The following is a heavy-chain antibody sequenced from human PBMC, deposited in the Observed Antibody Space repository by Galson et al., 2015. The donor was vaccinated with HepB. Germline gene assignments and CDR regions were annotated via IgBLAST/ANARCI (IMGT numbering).Heavy chain of an antibody. CDR2: IKQDGSEK. CDR1: GFTFSSYW. V-gene: IGHV3-7*03. Sequence: SLRLSCAASGFTFSSYWMSWVRQAPGKGLEWVANIKQDGSEKYYVDSVKGRFTISRDNAKNSLYLQMNSLRAEDTAVYYCARDPWSSSWYYYGMDVWGQGTTVTVSS. CDR3: ARDPWSSSWYYYGMDV. J-gene: IGHJ6*02. D-gene: IGHD6-13*01.